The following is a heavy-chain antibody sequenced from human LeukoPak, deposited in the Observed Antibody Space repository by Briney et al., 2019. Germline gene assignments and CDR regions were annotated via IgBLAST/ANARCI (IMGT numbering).Heavy chain of an antibody. J-gene: IGHJ4*02. CDR3: AKVPWRGGEVYYFDY. V-gene: IGHV3-23*01. CDR2: ISGSGGST. CDR1: GFTFSSYA. D-gene: IGHD2-21*01. Sequence: GGSLRLSCAASGFTFSSYAMSWVRQAPGKGLEWVSAISGSGGSTYYADSVMGRFTISRDNSKNTLYLQMNSLRAEDTAVYYCAKVPWRGGEVYYFDYWGQGTLVTVSS.